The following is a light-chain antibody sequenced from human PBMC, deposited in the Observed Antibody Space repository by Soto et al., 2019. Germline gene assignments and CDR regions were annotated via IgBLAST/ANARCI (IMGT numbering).Light chain of an antibody. CDR2: DVS. J-gene: IGLJ1*01. V-gene: IGLV2-8*01. CDR1: SSDVGGYNY. Sequence: QSALTQPASVSGSPGQSITISCTGTSSDVGGYNYVSWYQQHPGKAPKLMIYDVSNRPSGVPDRFSGSKSGNTASLTVSGLQADDEADYYCSSYAGSNNFVFGTGTKVTVL. CDR3: SSYAGSNNFV.